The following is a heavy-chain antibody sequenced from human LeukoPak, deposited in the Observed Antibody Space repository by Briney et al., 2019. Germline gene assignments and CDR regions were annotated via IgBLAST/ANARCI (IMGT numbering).Heavy chain of an antibody. CDR3: AGEGGSLSYS. Sequence: PGGSLRLSCAASGFTFSSSWMNWVRQAPGKGLEWVGNINQDGSQTYYVDSVRGRFTISRDNARNSLYLQMSSLRAEDTAVYFCAGEGGSLSYSWGRGTLVTVSS. CDR2: INQDGSQT. V-gene: IGHV3-7*01. J-gene: IGHJ4*02. CDR1: GFTFSSSW. D-gene: IGHD5-12*01.